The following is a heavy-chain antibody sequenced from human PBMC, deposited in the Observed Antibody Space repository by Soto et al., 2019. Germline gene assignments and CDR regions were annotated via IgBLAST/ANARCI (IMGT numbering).Heavy chain of an antibody. V-gene: IGHV4-39*01. Sequence: SETLSLTCTVSGGSISSSSYYWGWIRQPPGKGLEWIGSIYYSGSTYYNPSLKSRVTISVDTSKNQFPLKLSSVTAADTAVYYCARHAIQKPPYGSGSYYNWFDPWGQGTLVTVSS. CDR1: GGSISSSSYY. CDR3: ARHAIQKPPYGSGSYYNWFDP. D-gene: IGHD3-10*01. CDR2: IYYSGST. J-gene: IGHJ5*02.